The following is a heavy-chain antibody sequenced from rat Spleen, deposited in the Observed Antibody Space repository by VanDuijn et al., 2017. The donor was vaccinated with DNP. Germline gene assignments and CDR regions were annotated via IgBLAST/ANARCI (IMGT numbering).Heavy chain of an antibody. CDR1: GFTFNNYW. V-gene: IGHV5-31*01. J-gene: IGHJ2*01. D-gene: IGHD1-8*01. Sequence: EVQLVESGGDLVQPGRSLKLSCKVSGFTFNNYWMAWIRQVPGKGPEWVASISSSGGSTYYPDSVKGRFTISRDNAKNTLYLQMNSLRSEDTATYYCARDSRDYGSYVDYFDYWGQGVMVTVSS. CDR2: ISSSGGST. CDR3: ARDSRDYGSYVDYFDY.